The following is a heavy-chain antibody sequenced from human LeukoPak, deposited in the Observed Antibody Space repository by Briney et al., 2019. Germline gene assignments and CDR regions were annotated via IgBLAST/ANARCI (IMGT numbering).Heavy chain of an antibody. CDR2: ISGSGGST. J-gene: IGHJ6*02. V-gene: IGHV3-23*01. CDR1: GFTFSSYA. Sequence: GGSLRLSCAASGFTFSSYAMSWVRQAPGKGLEWVSAISGSGGSTYYADSVKGRFTISRDNAKNSLYLQMNSLRAEDTAVYYCARDQYYDSSGYYYWIYYYHGMDVWGQGTTVTVSS. D-gene: IGHD3-22*01. CDR3: ARDQYYDSSGYYYWIYYYHGMDV.